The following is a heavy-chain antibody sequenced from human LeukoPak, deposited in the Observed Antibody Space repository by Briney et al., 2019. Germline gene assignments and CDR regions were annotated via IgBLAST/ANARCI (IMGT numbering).Heavy chain of an antibody. CDR1: GFTFSTYS. J-gene: IGHJ4*02. CDR3: ARDHRWGFDY. D-gene: IGHD7-27*01. Sequence: GGSLRLSCAASGFTFSTYSINWVRQAPGKGLEWVSYIRSRDRTIYYADSVKGRFTISTDNAENPLYLQMNSLRTEDTAVYYCARDHRWGFDYWGRGTLVTVSS. V-gene: IGHV3-48*01. CDR2: IRSRDRTI.